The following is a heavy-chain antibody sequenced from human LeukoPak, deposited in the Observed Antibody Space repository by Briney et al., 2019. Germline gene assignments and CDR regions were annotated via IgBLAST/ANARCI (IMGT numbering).Heavy chain of an antibody. V-gene: IGHV3-20*04. CDR3: ARAPYSNSWYYFDY. CDR2: INWKGSVT. J-gene: IGHJ4*02. D-gene: IGHD6-13*01. Sequence: GGSLRLSCEASGLIFDDHGMAWVRQAPGKGLEWVSGINWKGSVTGYADSVEGRFTISRDNAEKSLHLQMHGLRDEDTALYYCARAPYSNSWYYFDYWGQGMPVTVSS. CDR1: GLIFDDHG.